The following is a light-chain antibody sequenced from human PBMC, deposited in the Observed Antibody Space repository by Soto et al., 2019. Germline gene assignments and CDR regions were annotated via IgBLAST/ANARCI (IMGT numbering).Light chain of an antibody. V-gene: IGKV3-20*01. CDR1: QSVSSNY. CDR3: HQDGRDPWK. J-gene: IGKJ1*01. Sequence: LSQPPGYLFSPEVPLGALSYRTSQSVSSNYVAWYQQKPGQAPRLLISGASNRATGNPDRFRGSGSGTDFTLTISRLEPEDFAVYYCHQDGRDPWKFGQGAKVDVK. CDR2: GAS.